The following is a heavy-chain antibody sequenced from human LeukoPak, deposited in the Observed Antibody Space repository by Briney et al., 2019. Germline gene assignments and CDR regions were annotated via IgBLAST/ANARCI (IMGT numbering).Heavy chain of an antibody. J-gene: IGHJ4*02. D-gene: IGHD5-18*01. CDR2: IYSGGST. Sequence: GGSLRLSCAASGFTVSSNYMSWVRQAPGKGLEWVSVIYSGGSTYYADSVKGRFTISRDNSKNTLYLQMNSLRAEDTAVYYCAREDTFAPFSYWGQGTLVTVSS. CDR3: AREDTFAPFSY. V-gene: IGHV3-53*01. CDR1: GFTVSSNY.